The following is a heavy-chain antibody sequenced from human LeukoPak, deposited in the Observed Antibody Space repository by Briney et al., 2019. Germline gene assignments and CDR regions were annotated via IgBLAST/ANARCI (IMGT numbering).Heavy chain of an antibody. D-gene: IGHD3-22*01. Sequence: GGSLRLSCAASGFTFTSYSFNWVRQAPGKGLEWVSSINTVASYTYYADSVKGRFTISRDDADNSLYLQMNSLRAEDTAVYFCVRLRRNSDRSGFYYYYDNWGQGTLVTVSS. CDR1: GFTFTSYS. J-gene: IGHJ4*02. CDR3: VRLRRNSDRSGFYYYYDN. V-gene: IGHV3-21*01. CDR2: INTVASYT.